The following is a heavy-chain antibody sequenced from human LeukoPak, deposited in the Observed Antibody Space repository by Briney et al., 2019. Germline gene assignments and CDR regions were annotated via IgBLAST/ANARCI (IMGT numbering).Heavy chain of an antibody. CDR1: GFTFSSYG. CDR2: KWYDGSNK. Sequence: PGRSLRLSCAASGFTFSSYGMHWVRQAPGKGLEWVAVKWYDGSNKYYADSVKGRFTISRDNSKNTLYLQMNSLRAEDTAVYYCARETIMVRGVIDYWGQGTLVTVSS. V-gene: IGHV3-33*01. D-gene: IGHD3-10*01. J-gene: IGHJ4*02. CDR3: ARETIMVRGVIDY.